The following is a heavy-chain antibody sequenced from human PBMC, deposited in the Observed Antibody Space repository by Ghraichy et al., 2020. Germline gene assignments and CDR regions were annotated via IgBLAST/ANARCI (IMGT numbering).Heavy chain of an antibody. CDR2: ISSSGSTI. J-gene: IGHJ6*02. D-gene: IGHD3-10*01. CDR1: GFTFSDYY. V-gene: IGHV3-11*01. Sequence: GGSLRLFCAASGFTFSDYYMSWIRQAPGKGLEWVSYISSSGSTIYYADSVKGRFTISRDNAKNSLYLQMNSLRAEDTAVYYCASSYGSGSYYYYYGMDVWGQGTTVTVSS. CDR3: ASSYGSGSYYYYYGMDV.